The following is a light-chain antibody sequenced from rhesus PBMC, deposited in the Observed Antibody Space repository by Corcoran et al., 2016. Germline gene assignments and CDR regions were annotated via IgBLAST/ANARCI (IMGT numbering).Light chain of an antibody. Sequence: DIQMTQSPSSLSASVGDRVTITCRASQGIDTYLVWYQQKPGKAPNLLIYDASTLQRGVPSRFRGSRSGTDFTLTITNLQPEDYGTYYCQQHHTYPYTFGQGTKVDVK. CDR3: QQHHTYPYT. V-gene: IGKV1-25*01. CDR2: DAS. J-gene: IGKJ2*01. CDR1: QGIDTY.